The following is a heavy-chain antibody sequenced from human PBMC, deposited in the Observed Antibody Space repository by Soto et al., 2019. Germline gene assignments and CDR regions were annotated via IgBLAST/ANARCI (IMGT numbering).Heavy chain of an antibody. Sequence: ASVKVSCKASGYTFTSYDINWVRQATGQGLEWMGWMNPNSGNTGYAQKFQGRVTMTRNTSISTAYMELSSLRSEDTAVYYCAGGSTYYDFWSGYYYYYGKDVWGQGTTVTVSS. CDR1: GYTFTSYD. V-gene: IGHV1-8*01. CDR2: MNPNSGNT. D-gene: IGHD3-3*01. J-gene: IGHJ6*02. CDR3: AGGSTYYDFWSGYYYYYGKDV.